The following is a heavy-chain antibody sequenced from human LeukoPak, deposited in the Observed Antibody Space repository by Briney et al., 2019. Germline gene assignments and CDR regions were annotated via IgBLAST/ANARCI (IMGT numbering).Heavy chain of an antibody. CDR2: ISAYNGNT. CDR1: GYTFTIYG. CDR3: ARDLITIFGVVIISYYYGMDV. V-gene: IGHV1-18*01. D-gene: IGHD3-3*01. J-gene: IGHJ6*02. Sequence: ASVTVSCKASGYTFTIYGISWVRQAPGQGLEWMGWISAYNGNTNYAQKLQGRVTMTTDTSTSTAYMELRSLRSDDTAVYYCARDLITIFGVVIISYYYGMDVWGQGTTVTVSS.